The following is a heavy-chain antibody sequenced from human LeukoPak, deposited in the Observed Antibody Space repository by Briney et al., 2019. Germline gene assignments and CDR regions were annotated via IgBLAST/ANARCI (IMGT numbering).Heavy chain of an antibody. D-gene: IGHD2-2*01. V-gene: IGHV4-30-2*01. J-gene: IGHJ3*02. CDR1: GGSIGSGGYS. CDR3: ARGYCSSTSCYALDAFDI. CDR2: IYHSGST. Sequence: KPSETLSLTCAVSGGSIGSGGYSWSWIRQPPGKGLEWIGYIYHSGSTYYNPSLKSRVTISVDRSKNQFSLKLSSVTAADTAVYYCARGYCSSTSCYALDAFDIWGQGTMVTVSS.